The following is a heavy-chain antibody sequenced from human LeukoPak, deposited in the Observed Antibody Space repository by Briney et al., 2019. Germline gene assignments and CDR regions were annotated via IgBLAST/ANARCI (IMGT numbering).Heavy chain of an antibody. J-gene: IGHJ4*02. CDR2: INHSGST. CDR3: ARRVVKVGSGSYYTYYFDY. D-gene: IGHD3-10*01. CDR1: GGSFSGYY. V-gene: IGHV4-34*01. Sequence: SETLSLTRAVYGGSFSGYYWSWIRQPPGKGLEWIGEINHSGSTNYNPSLKSRVTISVDTSKNQFSLKLSSVTAADTAVYYCARRVVKVGSGSYYTYYFDYWGQGTLVTVSS.